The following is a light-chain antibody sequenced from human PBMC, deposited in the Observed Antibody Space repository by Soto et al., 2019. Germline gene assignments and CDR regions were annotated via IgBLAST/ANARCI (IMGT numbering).Light chain of an antibody. CDR3: QQYDSWPL. V-gene: IGKV1-9*01. CDR1: QDISSF. J-gene: IGKJ5*01. Sequence: IQLTQSPSSLAASVGDRVTITCRASQDISSFLAWYQQQPGKAPNLLIFAASTLQSGVPSRFSGSGSGTDFTLTISSLQPEDFAVYYCQQYDSWPLFGQGTRLEIK. CDR2: AAS.